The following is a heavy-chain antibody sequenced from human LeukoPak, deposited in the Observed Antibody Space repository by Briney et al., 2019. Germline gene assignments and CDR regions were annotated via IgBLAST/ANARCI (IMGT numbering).Heavy chain of an antibody. Sequence: AASVKVSCKASGYTFTMYYIHWVRQAPGQGLEWMGMINPNDGATTYTQRFQGRVTMTRDMSTNTVYMDLLSLRYEDTAVYFCAREQGGGLSGNLGGLFASYHTYYYMDVWGRGTTVTVSS. D-gene: IGHD3-16*01. CDR3: AREQGGGLSGNLGGLFASYHTYYYMDV. CDR1: GYTFTMYY. J-gene: IGHJ6*03. V-gene: IGHV1-46*01. CDR2: INPNDGAT.